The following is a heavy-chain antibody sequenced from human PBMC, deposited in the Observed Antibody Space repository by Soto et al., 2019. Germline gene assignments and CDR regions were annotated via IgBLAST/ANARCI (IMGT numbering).Heavy chain of an antibody. J-gene: IGHJ3*02. CDR2: IYYSGST. D-gene: IGHD3-10*01. CDR1: GGSISSYY. V-gene: IGHV4-59*01. CDR3: ARAFYYYGSGSYYKVDAFDI. Sequence: QVQLQESGPGLVKPSETLSLTCTVSGGSISSYYWSWIRQPPGKGLEWIGYIYYSGSTNYNPSLKSRVTISVDTSKNQFSLKLSSVTAADTAVYYCARAFYYYGSGSYYKVDAFDIWGQGTMVTVSS.